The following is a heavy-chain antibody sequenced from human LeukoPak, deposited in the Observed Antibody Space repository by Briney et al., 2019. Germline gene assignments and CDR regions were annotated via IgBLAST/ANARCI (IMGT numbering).Heavy chain of an antibody. CDR1: GFTFSSSA. Sequence: GGSLRLSCAASGFTFSSSAMSWVRQVPGKGLEWVSGISASGGSTYYADSVRGRFTISRDNSKNTLYVQMNSLRAEDTAMYYCARQMQSHGNFDSWGQGTLVTVSS. D-gene: IGHD1-26*01. CDR3: ARQMQSHGNFDS. CDR2: ISASGGST. V-gene: IGHV3-23*01. J-gene: IGHJ4*02.